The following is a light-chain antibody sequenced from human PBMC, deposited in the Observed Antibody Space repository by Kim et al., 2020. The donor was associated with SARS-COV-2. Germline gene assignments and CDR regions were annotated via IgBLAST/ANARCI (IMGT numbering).Light chain of an antibody. CDR3: QQYKNWPPYT. Sequence: EIIMTQSPATLSVSPGERATLSCRASQSVDNNLAWYQQKPGQAPRLLIYSASTRATGIPARFSGSGSGTEFTLTISSLQSEDFALYYCQQYKNWPPYTFGQGTKVEI. CDR1: QSVDNN. CDR2: SAS. J-gene: IGKJ2*01. V-gene: IGKV3-15*01.